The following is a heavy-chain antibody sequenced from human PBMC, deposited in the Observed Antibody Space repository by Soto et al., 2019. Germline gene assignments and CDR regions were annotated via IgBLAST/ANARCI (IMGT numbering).Heavy chain of an antibody. J-gene: IGHJ4*02. D-gene: IGHD6-13*01. CDR2: ISGSGGST. CDR3: AKENGYSSTWFEFDY. Sequence: EVQLLESGGGLVQPGGSLRLSCAASGFTFSSYAMSWVRQAPGKGLEWVSAISGSGGSTDCADSVKGRFTISRDNSKNTLYLQMNSLRAEDTAVYYCAKENGYSSTWFEFDYWGQGTLVTVSS. V-gene: IGHV3-23*01. CDR1: GFTFSSYA.